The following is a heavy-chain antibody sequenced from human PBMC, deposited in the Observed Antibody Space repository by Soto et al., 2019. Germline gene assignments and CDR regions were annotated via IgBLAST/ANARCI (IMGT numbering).Heavy chain of an antibody. CDR3: ARDLMGVLEGTDYNGMDV. D-gene: IGHD3-16*01. Sequence: LRLSCSASGFTFSTYGMHGVRQAPGNVLEWVALIWNDGSHKEYADSVKGRFTTSRDNSKNTPYLQMNSLRADDTAVYYCARDLMGVLEGTDYNGMDVWGQGTTVTVSS. J-gene: IGHJ6*02. CDR2: IWNDGSHK. V-gene: IGHV3-33*01. CDR1: GFTFSTYG.